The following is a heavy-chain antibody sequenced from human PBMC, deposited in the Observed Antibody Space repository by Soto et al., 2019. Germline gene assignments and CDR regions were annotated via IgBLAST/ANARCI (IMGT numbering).Heavy chain of an antibody. CDR1: GFTFSSYV. CDR3: AKTRIGNGDGRDY. V-gene: IGHV3-23*01. J-gene: IGHJ4*02. Sequence: EVQLLESGGGLVQPGGSLRLSCAASGFTFSSYVMSWVRQAPGKGLEWVSAISGSGGSTYYADSVKGRFTISRDNSKNTLYLQMNSLRAEDTAVYYCAKTRIGNGDGRDYWGQGTLVTVSS. D-gene: IGHD2-8*01. CDR2: ISGSGGST.